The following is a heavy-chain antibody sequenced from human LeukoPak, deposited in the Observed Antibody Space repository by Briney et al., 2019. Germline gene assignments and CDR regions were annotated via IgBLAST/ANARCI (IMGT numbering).Heavy chain of an antibody. J-gene: IGHJ4*02. CDR2: IYIGVTT. CDR1: GFTVSSNY. V-gene: IGHV3-53*01. Sequence: PGGSLRLSCAASGFTVSSNYMAWVRQAPGKGPEWVSVIYIGVTTYYADSVKGRFTISRDNSKNTLYLQMSSLRAEDTAVYYCARGLDSSGGGYYFDYWGQGTLVTVSS. CDR3: ARGLDSSGGGYYFDY. D-gene: IGHD3-10*01.